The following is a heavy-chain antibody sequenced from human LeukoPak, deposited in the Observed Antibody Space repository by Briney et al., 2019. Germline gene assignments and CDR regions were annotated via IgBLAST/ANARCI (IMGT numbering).Heavy chain of an antibody. V-gene: IGHV3-7*01. CDR2: IKQDGSEK. Sequence: PGGSLRLSCAASGFTFSSSWMTWVRQAPGKGLEWVANIKQDGSEKYYVDSVKGRFIISRDNAKSSLYLQMNSLRAEDTAVYYCAREAYNDFWSGSWRYYYYMDVWGKGTTVTVSS. D-gene: IGHD3-3*01. J-gene: IGHJ6*03. CDR3: AREAYNDFWSGSWRYYYYMDV. CDR1: GFTFSSSW.